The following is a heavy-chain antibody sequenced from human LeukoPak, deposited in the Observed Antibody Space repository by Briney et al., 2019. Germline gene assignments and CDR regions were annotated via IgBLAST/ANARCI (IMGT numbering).Heavy chain of an antibody. CDR3: ARDVNNWNQNWFDP. CDR1: GYTFTGYC. CDR2: INPNSGGT. J-gene: IGHJ5*02. Sequence: ASVKVSCKASGYTFTGYCMHWVRQAPGQGFEWMGWINPNSGGTNYAQKFQGRVTMTRDTSISTAYMELSRLRSDDTAVYYCARDVNNWNQNWFDPWGQGTLVTVSS. V-gene: IGHV1-2*02. D-gene: IGHD1-20*01.